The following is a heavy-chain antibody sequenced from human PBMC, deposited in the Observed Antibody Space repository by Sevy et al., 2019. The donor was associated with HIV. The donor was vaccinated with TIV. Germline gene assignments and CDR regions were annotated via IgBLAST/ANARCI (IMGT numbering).Heavy chain of an antibody. CDR1: EFMFSTYA. J-gene: IGHJ4*02. D-gene: IGHD6-19*01. V-gene: IGHV3-30-3*01. CDR2: ISYDGSSH. Sequence: GGSLRLSYAASEFMFSTYAMRWVRQAPGKGLEWVAVISYDGSSHYYADSVKGRFTISRDNSKNTLFLQMNSLRLEDTAFYYCARDAGYSTDWYPSDYWGQGTLVTVSS. CDR3: ARDAGYSTDWYPSDY.